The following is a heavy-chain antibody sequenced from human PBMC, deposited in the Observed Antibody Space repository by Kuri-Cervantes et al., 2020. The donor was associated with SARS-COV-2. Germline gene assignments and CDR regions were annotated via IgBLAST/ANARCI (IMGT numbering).Heavy chain of an antibody. V-gene: IGHV1-18*04. Sequence: ASVKVSCKASGYSFNTYGITWVRQAPGQGLEWMGWISAYNDYTDYAQKVQDRVTMTTDTSTSTAYMELRSLRSDDTAVYYCVRGPKAGGTRNDALEIWGQGTTVTVSS. CDR3: VRGPKAGGTRNDALEI. CDR1: GYSFNTYG. CDR2: ISAYNDYT. J-gene: IGHJ3*02. D-gene: IGHD1-26*01.